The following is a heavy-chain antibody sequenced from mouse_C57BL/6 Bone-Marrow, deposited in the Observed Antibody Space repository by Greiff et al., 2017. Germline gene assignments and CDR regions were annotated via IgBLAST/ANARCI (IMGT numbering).Heavy chain of an antibody. CDR2: INPNNGST. J-gene: IGHJ3*01. D-gene: IGHD1-1*01. CDR1: GYTFNDYY. Sequence: EVQLQQSGPELVKPGASVKISCKASGYTFNDYYMNWVKQSHGQSLEWIGDINPNNGSTSYNQKFKGKATLTVDKSSSTAYMELRSLTSEDSAVYYCAISGYYGRFAYWGQGTLVTVSA. V-gene: IGHV1-26*01. CDR3: AISGYYGRFAY.